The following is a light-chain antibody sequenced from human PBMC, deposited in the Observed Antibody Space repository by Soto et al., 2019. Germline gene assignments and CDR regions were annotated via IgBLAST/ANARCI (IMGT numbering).Light chain of an antibody. CDR1: SSNIGSNP. CDR3: AAWDDSLSGVV. J-gene: IGLJ2*01. V-gene: IGLV1-47*01. CDR2: RNN. Sequence: QSVLTQPPSASGTPGQRVTISCSGSSSNIGSNPVYWYQQLPGTAPKLLIYRNNQRPSGVPDRFSGSKSGTSASLAISGLRSVDEADYYCAAWDDSLSGVVFGGGTKVTVL.